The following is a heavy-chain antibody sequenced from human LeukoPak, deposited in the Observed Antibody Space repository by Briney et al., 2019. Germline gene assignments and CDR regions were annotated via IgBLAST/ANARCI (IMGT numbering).Heavy chain of an antibody. Sequence: PGGSLRLSCAASGFMFSDYSMSWIRQAPGKELEWISYISSNNKYTKYADSVKGRFTISRDNAKKSLYLQMNSLRAEDTAVYYCARDNGNKYYFDYWGQGTLVTVSS. D-gene: IGHD2-8*01. CDR3: ARDNGNKYYFDY. CDR2: ISSNNKYT. CDR1: GFMFSDYS. V-gene: IGHV3-11*05. J-gene: IGHJ4*02.